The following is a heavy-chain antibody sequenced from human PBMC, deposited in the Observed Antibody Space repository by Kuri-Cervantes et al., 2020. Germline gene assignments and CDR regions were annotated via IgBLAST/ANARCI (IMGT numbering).Heavy chain of an antibody. J-gene: IGHJ5*02. V-gene: IGHV4-38-2*01. CDR3: ARSRTAARRSWFDP. CDR1: GYSISSGYY. CDR2: INHRGST. Sequence: GSLRLSCAVSGYSISSGYYWGWIRQPPGKGLEWIGEINHRGSTTYNASLKSRVTISLDTSKNQFSLKLSSVTAADTAVYYCARSRTAARRSWFDPWGQGTLVTVSS. D-gene: IGHD6-6*01.